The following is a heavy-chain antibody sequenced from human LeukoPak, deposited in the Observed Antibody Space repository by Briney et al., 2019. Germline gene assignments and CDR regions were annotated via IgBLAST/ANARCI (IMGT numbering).Heavy chain of an antibody. CDR3: ASDSRSSISYY. V-gene: IGHV4-34*01. D-gene: IGHD2-2*01. CDR1: GGSCGGFY. J-gene: IGHJ4*02. Sequence: SETLPLTCAAYGGSCGGFYWTWIRQSPDKGLEWIGEINHSGGINYNPSLKSRATISLDTSKNQFSLKLSSVTATDTALYYCASDSRSSISYYWGQGTLVTVSS. CDR2: INHSGGI.